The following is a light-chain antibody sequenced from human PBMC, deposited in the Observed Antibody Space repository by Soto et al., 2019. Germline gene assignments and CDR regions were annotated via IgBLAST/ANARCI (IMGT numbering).Light chain of an antibody. Sequence: QSVLTQSPSASASLGASVKLTCTLSSGHSSYAIAWHQQQPEKGPRYLMKLNSDGSHSKGDGIPDRFSGSSSGAERYLTISSLQSEDEAEYYCQPWVTGIRVLFGGRTKLTVL. J-gene: IGLJ2*01. CDR1: SGHSSYA. CDR3: QPWVTGIRVL. CDR2: LNSDGSH. V-gene: IGLV4-69*01.